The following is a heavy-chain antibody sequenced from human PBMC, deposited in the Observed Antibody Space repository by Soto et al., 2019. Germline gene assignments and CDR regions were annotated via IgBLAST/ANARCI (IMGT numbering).Heavy chain of an antibody. CDR2: ISGSGGST. D-gene: IGHD3-22*01. J-gene: IGHJ6*02. CDR1: GFTFISYA. CDR3: AKEHTMIANYYGMDV. Sequence: WGSLRLSCAASGFTFISYAMIFCRHAPFKWLEWVSAISGSGGSTYYADSVKGRFTISRDNSKNTLYLQMNSLRAEDTAVYYCAKEHTMIANYYGMDVWGQGTTVTVSS. V-gene: IGHV3-23*01.